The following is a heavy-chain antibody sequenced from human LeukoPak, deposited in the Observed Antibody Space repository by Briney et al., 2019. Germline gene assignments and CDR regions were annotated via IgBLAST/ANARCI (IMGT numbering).Heavy chain of an antibody. CDR1: GFTFTTYA. CDR3: AKALEVCGGDCYLYYFDY. Sequence: GRSLRLSCAASGFTFTTYAMAWVRHGPGKGLEWVSFISGHGTSTYYADSVKGRFTISRDKSKNTMFLQMDSLRAEDTAVYYCAKALEVCGGDCYLYYFDYWGQGTLVTVSS. V-gene: IGHV3-23*01. D-gene: IGHD2-21*01. CDR2: ISGHGTST. J-gene: IGHJ4*02.